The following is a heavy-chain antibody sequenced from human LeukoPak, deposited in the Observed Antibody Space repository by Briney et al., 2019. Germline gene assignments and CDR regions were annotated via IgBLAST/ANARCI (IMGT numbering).Heavy chain of an antibody. Sequence: GGSLRLSCAAYGFTFSSYSRNWGRQARGKGLEWVSYISSSSSTIYYADSVKGRFTISRDNAKNSLYLQMNSLRAEDTPVYYCARDLMVRGVPLDYWGQGTLVTVSS. J-gene: IGHJ4*02. D-gene: IGHD3-10*01. CDR1: GFTFSSYS. CDR3: ARDLMVRGVPLDY. V-gene: IGHV3-48*04. CDR2: ISSSSSTI.